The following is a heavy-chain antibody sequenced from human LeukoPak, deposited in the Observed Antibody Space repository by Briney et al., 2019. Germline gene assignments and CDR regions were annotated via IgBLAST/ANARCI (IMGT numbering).Heavy chain of an antibody. CDR2: ISAYNGNT. CDR3: AAEVTTIGVRTLDY. CDR1: GYTFTSYG. D-gene: IGHD4-17*01. V-gene: IGHV1-18*01. Sequence: WASVKVSCKASGYTFTSYGISWVRQAPGQGLEWMGWISAYNGNTNYAQKLQGRVTMTTDTSTSTAYMELRSLRSDDTAVYYCAAEVTTIGVRTLDYWGQGTLVTVSS. J-gene: IGHJ4*02.